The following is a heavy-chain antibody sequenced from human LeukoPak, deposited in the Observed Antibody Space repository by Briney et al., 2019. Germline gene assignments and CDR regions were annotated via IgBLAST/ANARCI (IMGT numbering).Heavy chain of an antibody. Sequence: SETLSLTCTVSGGSISSYYWSWIRQPPGKGQEWIGYMHYSGSAKYNPSLKSRVTISVDTSKNRFSLRLSSVTAADTAVYYCARGQSYYDFWSGYTQTSFDYWGQGTLVTVSS. CDR3: ARGQSYYDFWSGYTQTSFDY. D-gene: IGHD3-3*01. V-gene: IGHV4-59*12. J-gene: IGHJ4*02. CDR2: MHYSGSA. CDR1: GGSISSYY.